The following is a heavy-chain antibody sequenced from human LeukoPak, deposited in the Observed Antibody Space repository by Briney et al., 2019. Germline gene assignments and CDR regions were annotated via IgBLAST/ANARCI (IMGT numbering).Heavy chain of an antibody. D-gene: IGHD3-10*01. J-gene: IGHJ6*02. V-gene: IGHV3-74*03. CDR3: ARDYGRSRDYGMDV. Sequence: QPGGSLGLSCAASGFTFSNYWMHWVRQAPGKGLVWVSRINSDGSSTTYADSVKGRFTISRDNAKNTLYLQMNSLRAEDTAVYYCARDYGRSRDYGMDVWGQGTTVTVSS. CDR1: GFTFSNYW. CDR2: INSDGSST.